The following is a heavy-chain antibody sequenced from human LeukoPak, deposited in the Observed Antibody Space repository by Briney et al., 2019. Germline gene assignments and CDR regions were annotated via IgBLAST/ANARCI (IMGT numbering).Heavy chain of an antibody. CDR2: ISGSGGST. Sequence: LAGGSLRLSCATSGFTFSYYGMHWVRQAPGKGLEWVSAISGSGGSTYYADSVKGRFTISRDNSKNTLYLQMNSLRAEDTAVYYCAKEEQWLVWGAFDIWGQGTMVTVSS. CDR3: AKEEQWLVWGAFDI. V-gene: IGHV3-23*01. D-gene: IGHD6-19*01. J-gene: IGHJ3*02. CDR1: GFTFSYYG.